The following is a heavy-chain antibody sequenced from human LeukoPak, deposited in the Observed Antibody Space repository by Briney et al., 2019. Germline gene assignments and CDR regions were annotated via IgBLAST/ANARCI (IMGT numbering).Heavy chain of an antibody. D-gene: IGHD3-22*01. J-gene: IGHJ4*02. CDR1: GFTFNTYT. Sequence: GESLRLSCAASGFTFNTYTMYWVRQAPGKGLEWVSGISNSGGSTYYADSVKGRFTISRDNSKNTLYLQVNSLRAEDTALYYCARATHYYESSGYDYWGQGTLVTVSS. V-gene: IGHV3-23*01. CDR3: ARATHYYESSGYDY. CDR2: ISNSGGST.